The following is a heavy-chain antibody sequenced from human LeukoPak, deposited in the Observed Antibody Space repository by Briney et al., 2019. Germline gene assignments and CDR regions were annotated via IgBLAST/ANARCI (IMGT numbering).Heavy chain of an antibody. J-gene: IGHJ6*02. D-gene: IGHD6-13*01. V-gene: IGHV3-21*01. CDR3: ARGVLAAADYYYGMDV. CDR2: ISSSSYI. Sequence: GGSLRLSCAASGFTFSSYSMNRVRQAPGKGLEWVSSISSSSYIYYADSVKGRFTISRDNAKNSLYLQMNSLRAEDTAVYYCARGVLAAADYYYGMDVWGQGTTVTVSS. CDR1: GFTFSSYS.